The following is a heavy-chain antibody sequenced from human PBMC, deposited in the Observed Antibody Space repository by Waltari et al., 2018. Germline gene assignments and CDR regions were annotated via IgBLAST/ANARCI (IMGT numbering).Heavy chain of an antibody. CDR2: INSDGSST. J-gene: IGHJ4*02. CDR1: GFTFSSSW. V-gene: IGHV3-74*01. CDR3: ARISWGSRVLAAPFDY. Sequence: EVQLVESGGGLVQPGGSLRLSCAASGFTFSSSWMHWVRQAPGKGLVWDSLINSDGSSTSYADSVKGRFTSSRDNAKNTLYLQMNSLRAEDTAVYYCARISWGSRVLAAPFDYWGQGTLVTVSS. D-gene: IGHD2-15*01.